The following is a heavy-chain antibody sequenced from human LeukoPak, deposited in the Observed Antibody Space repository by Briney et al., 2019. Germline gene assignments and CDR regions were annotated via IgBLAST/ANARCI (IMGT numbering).Heavy chain of an antibody. CDR2: IYYSGST. J-gene: IGHJ6*02. CDR1: GGSISSGGYY. CDR3: ARDAPGDYGMDV. V-gene: IGHV4-31*03. Sequence: SETLSLTCTVSGGSISSGGYYWSWIRQHPGKGLEWIGYIYYSGSTYYNPSLKSRVTISVDTSKNQFSLKLSSVTAADTAVFYCARDAPGDYGMDVWGHGTTVTVSS. D-gene: IGHD3-10*01.